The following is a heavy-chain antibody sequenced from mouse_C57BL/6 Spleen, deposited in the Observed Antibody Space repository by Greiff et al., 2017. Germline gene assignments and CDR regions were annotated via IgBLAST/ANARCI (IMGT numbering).Heavy chain of an antibody. CDR3: ARSRATVADY. D-gene: IGHD1-1*01. CDR1: GYTFTDYY. J-gene: IGHJ2*01. CDR2: INPNNGGT. V-gene: IGHV1-26*01. Sequence: EVKLQQSGPELVKPGASVKISCKASGYTFTDYYMNWVKQSHGKSLEWIGDINPNNGGTSYNQKFKGKATLTVDKSSSTAYMELRSLTSEDSAVYYCARSRATVADYWGQGTTLTVSS.